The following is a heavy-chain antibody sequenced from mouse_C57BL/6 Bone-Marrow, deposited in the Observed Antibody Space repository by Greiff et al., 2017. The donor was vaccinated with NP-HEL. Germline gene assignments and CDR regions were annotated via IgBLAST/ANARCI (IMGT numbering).Heavy chain of an antibody. J-gene: IGHJ3*01. V-gene: IGHV1-69*01. CDR3: ERGGNWDREFDY. D-gene: IGHD4-1*01. CDR2: IDPSDSYT. CDR1: GYTFTSYW. Sequence: QVQLKQPGAELVMPGASVKLSCKASGYTFTSYWMHWVKQRPGQGLEWIGEIDPSDSYTNYNQKFKGKSTLTVDKSSSTAYMQLSSLTSEDSAVYYCERGGNWDREFDYGGQGTGVTVSA.